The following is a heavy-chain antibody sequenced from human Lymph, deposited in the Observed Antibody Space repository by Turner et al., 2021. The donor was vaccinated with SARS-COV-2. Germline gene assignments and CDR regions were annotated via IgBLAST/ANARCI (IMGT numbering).Heavy chain of an antibody. D-gene: IGHD1-26*01. J-gene: IGHJ4*02. Sequence: EVQLVESGGGLVQPGMSLRLSCAASGFTFDDYAMHCVRQAPGKGLEWVSGINWSGGSIAYADSVKGRFTISRDNPKNSLYLQMNSLRAEDTAFYYCAKDLAGTYYSSFDYWGQGTLVTVSS. CDR3: AKDLAGTYYSSFDY. V-gene: IGHV3-9*01. CDR1: GFTFDDYA. CDR2: INWSGGSI.